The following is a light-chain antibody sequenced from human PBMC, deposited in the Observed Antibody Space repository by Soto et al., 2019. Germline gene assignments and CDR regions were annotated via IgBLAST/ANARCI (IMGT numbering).Light chain of an antibody. V-gene: IGLV1-51*01. J-gene: IGLJ3*02. CDR3: GTWDSSLSAEV. CDR1: SSNIGNND. CDR2: DNY. Sequence: QSVLTQPPSVSAAPGQKVTVSCSGSSSNIGNNDVSWYQQFPGTSPKLLIYDNYKRPSGIPDRCSGSKSGTSATLGITGLQTGDEADYYCGTWDSSLSAEVFGGGTQLTV.